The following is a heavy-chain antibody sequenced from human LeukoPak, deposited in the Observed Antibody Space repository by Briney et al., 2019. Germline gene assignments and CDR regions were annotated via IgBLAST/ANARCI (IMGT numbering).Heavy chain of an antibody. V-gene: IGHV4-4*07. Sequence: PSETLSLTCTVSGGSISSYYWSWVRQPAGKGVEWVGRIYTSGSTNYNPSLKSRVTMSVDTSKNQFSLKLSSVTAADTAVYYCARDASYYYGSGSPRHFDYWGQGTLVTVSS. D-gene: IGHD3-10*01. J-gene: IGHJ4*02. CDR1: GGSISSYY. CDR3: ARDASYYYGSGSPRHFDY. CDR2: IYTSGST.